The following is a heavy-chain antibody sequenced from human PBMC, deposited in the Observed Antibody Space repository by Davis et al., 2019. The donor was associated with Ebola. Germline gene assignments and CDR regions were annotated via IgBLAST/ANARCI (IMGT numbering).Heavy chain of an antibody. CDR2: IGDYYGST. Sequence: ASVKVSCKASDFTFRDYGIGWVRQAPGQGLEWMGWIGDYYGSTNYAQNFQGRVTMTGDTSTNTAYMELSSLRSDDTAVYYCARGRYYPDYWGQGTLVPVSS. D-gene: IGHD3-10*01. CDR3: ARGRYYPDY. J-gene: IGHJ4*02. V-gene: IGHV1-18*01. CDR1: DFTFRDYG.